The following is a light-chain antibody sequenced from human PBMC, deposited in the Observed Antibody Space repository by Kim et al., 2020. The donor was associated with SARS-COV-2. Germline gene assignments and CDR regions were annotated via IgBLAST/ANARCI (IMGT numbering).Light chain of an antibody. Sequence: SASVGDNVTITCRASQSISTYLNWYQQKPGKAPKLLIYAASSLQSGVPSRFSGGGSGTDFTPTISSLQPEDFATYYGQQSHSAFYTFGQGTKLEI. J-gene: IGKJ2*01. CDR1: QSISTY. CDR2: AAS. V-gene: IGKV1-39*01. CDR3: QQSHSAFYT.